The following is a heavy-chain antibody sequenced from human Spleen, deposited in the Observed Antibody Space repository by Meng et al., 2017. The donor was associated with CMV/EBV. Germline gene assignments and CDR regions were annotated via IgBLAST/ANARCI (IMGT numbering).Heavy chain of an antibody. V-gene: IGHV1-2*02. Sequence: CKASGYTFTGYYMHWVRQAPGQGLELMGWINPNSGGTNYAQKFQGRVTMTRDTSISTAYMELSRLRSDDTAVYYCASLKGSSWYYFDYWGQGTLVTVSS. CDR3: ASLKGSSWYYFDY. J-gene: IGHJ4*02. CDR2: INPNSGGT. CDR1: GYTFTGYY. D-gene: IGHD6-13*01.